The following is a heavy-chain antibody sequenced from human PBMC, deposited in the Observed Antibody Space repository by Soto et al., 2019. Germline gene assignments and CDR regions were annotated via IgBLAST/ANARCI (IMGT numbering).Heavy chain of an antibody. D-gene: IGHD6-13*01. CDR2: IYHSGST. CDR1: GGSISSGGYS. CDR3: ARRARPGIAAAADRRSWYRVWFDP. V-gene: IGHV4-30-2*01. J-gene: IGHJ5*02. Sequence: SETLSLTCAVSGGSISSGGYSWSWIRQPPGKGLEWIGYIYHSGSTYYNPSLKSRVTISVDTSKNQFSLKLSSVTAADTAVYYCARRARPGIAAAADRRSWYRVWFDPWGQGTLVTVSS.